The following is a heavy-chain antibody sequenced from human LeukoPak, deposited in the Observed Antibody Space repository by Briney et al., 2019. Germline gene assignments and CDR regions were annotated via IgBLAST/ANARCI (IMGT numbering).Heavy chain of an antibody. V-gene: IGHV4-59*01. J-gene: IGHJ4*02. CDR3: ARDVSYGPGSYFDY. Sequence: SETLSLTCTVSGGSISSYYWSWIRQPPGKGLEWIGYIYYSGSTNYNPSLKSRVTISVDTSKNQFSLKLSSVTAADTAVYYCARDVSYGPGSYFDYWGQGTLVTVSS. CDR2: IYYSGST. D-gene: IGHD3-10*01. CDR1: GGSISSYY.